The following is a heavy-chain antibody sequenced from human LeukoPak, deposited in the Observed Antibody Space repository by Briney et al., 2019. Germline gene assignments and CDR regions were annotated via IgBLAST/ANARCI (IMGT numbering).Heavy chain of an antibody. V-gene: IGHV1-24*01. CDR3: ARPDEAYYYYGMDV. CDR1: GYTLTELS. J-gene: IGHJ6*02. Sequence: GASVKVSCKVSGYTLTELSMHWVRQAPGKGLEWMGGFDPEDGETIYAQKFQGRVTMTEDTSTDTAYMELSSLRSEDTAVYYCARPDEAYYYYGMDVWGQGTTVTVSS. CDR2: FDPEDGET.